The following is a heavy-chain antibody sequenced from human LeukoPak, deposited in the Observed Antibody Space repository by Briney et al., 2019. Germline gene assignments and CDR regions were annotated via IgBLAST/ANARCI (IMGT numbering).Heavy chain of an antibody. CDR3: TTDRGIFGY. Sequence: GGSLRLSCAASGFIFSNAWMSWVRQAPGKGLEWVGRIKSKTDGGTTDYAAPVKGRFTISTDDSETTLYLQMNSLETEDTAVYYCTTDRGIFGYWGQGTLVTASS. V-gene: IGHV3-15*01. J-gene: IGHJ4*02. CDR2: IKSKTDGGTT. D-gene: IGHD2-15*01. CDR1: GFIFSNAW.